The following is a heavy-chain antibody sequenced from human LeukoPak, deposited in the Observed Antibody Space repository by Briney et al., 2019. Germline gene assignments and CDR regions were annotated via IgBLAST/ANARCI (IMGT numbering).Heavy chain of an antibody. CDR1: GLTFSGSW. Sequence: GGSLRLSCAASGLTFSGSWMSWVRQAPGKGLEWVAIINQNGNEKYYVDSVKGRFTISRDNAKNSLYLQMNSQRAEDTAVYFCVLGYSYGYLFDYWGQGTLVTVSS. V-gene: IGHV3-7*01. D-gene: IGHD5-18*01. CDR3: VLGYSYGYLFDY. CDR2: INQNGNEK. J-gene: IGHJ4*02.